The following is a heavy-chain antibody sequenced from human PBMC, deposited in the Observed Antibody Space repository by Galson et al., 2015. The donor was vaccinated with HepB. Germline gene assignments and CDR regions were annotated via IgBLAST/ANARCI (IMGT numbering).Heavy chain of an antibody. CDR2: IWYDGSNK. CDR1: GFTFRSYG. Sequence: LRLSCAASGFTFRSYGMHWVRQAPGKGLDWVAIIWYDGSNKYYADSVKGRFTISRDNSKSVLYLQMNSLRAEDTAVYYCASLYCSGGTCSLDHWGLGTLVTVSS. V-gene: IGHV3-33*01. D-gene: IGHD2-15*01. CDR3: ASLYCSGGTCSLDH. J-gene: IGHJ4*02.